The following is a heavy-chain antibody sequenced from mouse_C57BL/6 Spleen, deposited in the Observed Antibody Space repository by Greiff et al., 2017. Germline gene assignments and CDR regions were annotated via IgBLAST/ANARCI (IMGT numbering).Heavy chain of an antibody. CDR2: IYPRDGST. CDR1: GYTFTSYD. V-gene: IGHV1-85*01. D-gene: IGHD2-5*01. CDR3: ARKGAYYSNSLFDY. J-gene: IGHJ2*01. Sequence: QVQLKESGPELVKPGASVKLSCKASGYTFTSYDINWVKQRPGQGLEWIGWIYPRDGSTKYNEKFKGKATLTVDTSSSTAYMELHSLTSEDSAVYFCARKGAYYSNSLFDYWGQGTTRTVSS.